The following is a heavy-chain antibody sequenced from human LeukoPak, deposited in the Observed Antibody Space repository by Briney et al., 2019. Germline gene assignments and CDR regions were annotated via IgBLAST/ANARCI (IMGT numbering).Heavy chain of an antibody. Sequence: ASVKLSCKASGYTFTGYFVHWVRQAPGQGLEWMGWINPDSGGTNFAQKFQGRVTMTRDTSISTAYMELSRLKSDDTAVYFCARAVGSGSYRFDPWGQGTLVTVSS. CDR1: GYTFTGYF. D-gene: IGHD3-10*01. CDR3: ARAVGSGSYRFDP. J-gene: IGHJ5*02. CDR2: INPDSGGT. V-gene: IGHV1-2*02.